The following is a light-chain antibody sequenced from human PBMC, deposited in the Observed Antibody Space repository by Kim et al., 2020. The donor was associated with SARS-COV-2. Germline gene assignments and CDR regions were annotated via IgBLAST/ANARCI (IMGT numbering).Light chain of an antibody. V-gene: IGKV1-5*03. CDR1: QNTDKW. J-gene: IGKJ1*01. CDR2: KAS. Sequence: SASVGDRVTITCRASQNTDKWLAWYQQKPGKAPKLLIYKASTLDSGVPSRFSGSQSGTEFTLTISSLQPDDFATYYCQDYSDYWTFGQGTKVEIK. CDR3: QDYSDYWT.